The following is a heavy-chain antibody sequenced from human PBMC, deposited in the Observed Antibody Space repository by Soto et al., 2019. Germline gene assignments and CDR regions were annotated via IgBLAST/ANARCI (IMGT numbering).Heavy chain of an antibody. CDR1: GFTFSSYW. CDR2: IKQDGSGK. J-gene: IGHJ6*02. D-gene: IGHD3-3*01. V-gene: IGHV3-7*03. Sequence: GGSLRLSCAASGFTFSSYWMSWVRQAPGKGLEWVANIKQDGSGKYYVDSVKGRFTISRDNAKNSLYLQMNSLRAEDTAVYYCAREYYDFWSGYYGPYYYYGMDVWGQGTTVTVSS. CDR3: AREYYDFWSGYYGPYYYYGMDV.